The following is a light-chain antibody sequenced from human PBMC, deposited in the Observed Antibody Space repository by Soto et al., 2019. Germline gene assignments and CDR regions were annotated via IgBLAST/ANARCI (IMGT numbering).Light chain of an antibody. CDR3: QHHHSYSQT. Sequence: DIQMTQSPPTLSASVGDRVTITCRASQSIRHYLAWYQQMPGKAPKLLIYGASTLQSGVPSRFSGSGSGTEFTLTISSLQPDDFGTYFCQHHHSYSQTFVQGTKV. CDR1: QSIRHY. J-gene: IGKJ1*01. CDR2: GAS. V-gene: IGKV1-5*01.